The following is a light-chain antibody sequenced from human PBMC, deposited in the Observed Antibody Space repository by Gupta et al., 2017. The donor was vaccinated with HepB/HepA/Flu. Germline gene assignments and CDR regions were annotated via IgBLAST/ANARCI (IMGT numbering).Light chain of an antibody. CDR2: ETT. J-gene: IGLJ3*02. CDR1: TGAVTSGHY. Sequence: QAVVTQEHSLTVSPGGTVTLTCGSSTGAVTSGHYPYWFQQKPGQAPRTLIYETTNKYSWTPARFSGSLLGGKAALTLSGAQPEDEAEYYCLLSYSGARGVFGGGTKLTVL. V-gene: IGLV7-46*01. CDR3: LLSYSGARGV.